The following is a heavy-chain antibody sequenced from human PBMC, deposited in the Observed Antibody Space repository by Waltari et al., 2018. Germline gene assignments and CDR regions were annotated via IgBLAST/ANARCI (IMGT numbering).Heavy chain of an antibody. CDR3: AKVVRGWYGIDGDYFDY. CDR1: GFTFSSYA. J-gene: IGHJ4*02. CDR2: ISGSGGST. V-gene: IGHV3-23*04. Sequence: EVQLVESGGGLVQPGGSLRLSCAASGFTFSSYAMSWVRQAPGKGLEWVSAISGSGGSTYYADSVKGRFTISRDNSKNTLYLQMNSLRAEDTAVYYCAKVVRGWYGIDGDYFDYWGQGTLVTVSS. D-gene: IGHD6-19*01.